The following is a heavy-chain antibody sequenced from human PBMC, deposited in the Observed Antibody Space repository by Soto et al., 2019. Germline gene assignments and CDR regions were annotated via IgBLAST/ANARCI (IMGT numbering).Heavy chain of an antibody. D-gene: IGHD1-1*01. CDR3: ARGHWWLDV. V-gene: IGHV3-7*03. Sequence: EVQLVESGGGLVQPGGSLRLSCAAAEFSFSTFWMTWVRQSPGKGLELVARITPDGNENYFVDSVKDRFTISRDNAQSSLYLQMNSLRAEDKAVYYCARGHWWLDVWGQGTRVTASS. CDR2: ITPDGNEN. J-gene: IGHJ5*02. CDR1: EFSFSTFW.